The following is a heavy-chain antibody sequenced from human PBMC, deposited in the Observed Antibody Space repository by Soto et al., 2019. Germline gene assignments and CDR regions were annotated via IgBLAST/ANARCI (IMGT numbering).Heavy chain of an antibody. CDR2: ISAYNGNT. CDR1: GYTFTSYG. Sequence: QVQLVQSGAEVKKPGASVKVSCKASGYTFTSYGISWVREAPGQGLEWMGWISAYNGNTNYAQKLQGRVTMTTDTSTSTVYMELRSVRYDDTAVYYCAREERGCSGGSCYWFDPWGQGTLVTVSS. V-gene: IGHV1-18*01. CDR3: AREERGCSGGSCYWFDP. D-gene: IGHD2-15*01. J-gene: IGHJ5*02.